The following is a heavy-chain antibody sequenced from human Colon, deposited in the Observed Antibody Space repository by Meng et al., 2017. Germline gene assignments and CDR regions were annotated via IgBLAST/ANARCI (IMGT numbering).Heavy chain of an antibody. V-gene: IGHV3-73*01. Sequence: GGSLRLSCAASGLTFSGSHMHWVRQVSGKGLEWVGHIRSKSDNYATAYAASVEGRFTISRDDSKNTAYLHMNSLKTEDTAVYYCSRQTESTHDFWGQGTLVTVSS. CDR2: IRSKSDNYAT. J-gene: IGHJ4*02. CDR3: SRQTESTHDF. CDR1: GLTFSGSH.